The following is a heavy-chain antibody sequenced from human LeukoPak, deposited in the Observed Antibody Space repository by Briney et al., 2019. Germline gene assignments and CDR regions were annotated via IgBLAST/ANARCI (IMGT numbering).Heavy chain of an antibody. J-gene: IGHJ3*02. Sequence: PGGSLRLSCAGSGFTFSSYGMSWVRQAPGKGLEWVPAISGSGGSTYYADSVKGRFTISRDNSKNSLYLQRNSLRAEDTAVYYCARDPYYYDSSGYYPHDAFDIWGQGTMVTVSS. D-gene: IGHD3-22*01. V-gene: IGHV3-23*01. CDR2: ISGSGGST. CDR1: GFTFSSYG. CDR3: ARDPYYYDSSGYYPHDAFDI.